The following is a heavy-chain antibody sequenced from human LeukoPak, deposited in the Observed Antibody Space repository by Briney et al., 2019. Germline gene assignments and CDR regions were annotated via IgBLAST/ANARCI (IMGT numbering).Heavy chain of an antibody. CDR2: IIPILGIA. J-gene: IGHJ5*02. CDR3: ARVMSSRNWFDP. D-gene: IGHD3-16*01. CDR1: GGTFSSYA. V-gene: IGHV1-69*04. Sequence: SVKVSCKASGGTFSSYAISWMRQAPGQGLEWMGRIIPILGIADYAQKFQGRVTFTADKSTSTAYMELSSLRSEDTAVYYCARVMSSRNWFDPWGQGTLVTVSS.